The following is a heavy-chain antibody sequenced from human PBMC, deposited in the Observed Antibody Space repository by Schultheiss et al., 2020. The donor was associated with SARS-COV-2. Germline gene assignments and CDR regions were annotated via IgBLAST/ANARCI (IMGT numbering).Heavy chain of an antibody. D-gene: IGHD6-13*01. J-gene: IGHJ4*02. Sequence: GGSLRLSCAASGFTFSGYAMHWVRQAPGKGLEWVAIISYDGSNKYYADSVKGRFTISRDNSKNTLYLQMNSLRAEDTAVYYCARDPTQAGHFDYWGQGTLVTVSS. CDR1: GFTFSGYA. CDR3: ARDPTQAGHFDY. CDR2: ISYDGSNK. V-gene: IGHV3-30-3*01.